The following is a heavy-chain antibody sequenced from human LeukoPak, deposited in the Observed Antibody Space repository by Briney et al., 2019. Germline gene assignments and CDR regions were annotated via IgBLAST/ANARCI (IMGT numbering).Heavy chain of an antibody. V-gene: IGHV3-23*01. CDR2: ISDSGSST. CDR1: GFTFRSNA. CDR3: AKDVRPYYYTMDV. J-gene: IGHJ6*02. Sequence: GGSLRLSCAASGFTFRSNAMSWARQAPGKGLEWVSTISDSGSSTYHADSVKGRFTISRDNSKNTLYLQMNSLRAEDTALYFCAKDVRPYYYTMDVWGQGTTVTVSS.